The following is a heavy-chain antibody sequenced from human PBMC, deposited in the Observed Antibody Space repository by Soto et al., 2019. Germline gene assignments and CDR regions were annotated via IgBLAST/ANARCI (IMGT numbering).Heavy chain of an antibody. V-gene: IGHV4-39*01. D-gene: IGHD2-15*01. CDR1: GGSISSSSYY. CDR2: IYYSGST. J-gene: IGHJ4*02. CDR3: ARHRIVVVVAATSFDY. Sequence: QLQLQESGPGLVKPSETLSLTCTVSGGSISSSSYYWGWIRQPPGKGLEWIGSIYYSGSTYYNPSLRSRVPISXXTXTXXFSRKLSSVTAADTAVYYCARHRIVVVVAATSFDYWGQGTLVTVSS.